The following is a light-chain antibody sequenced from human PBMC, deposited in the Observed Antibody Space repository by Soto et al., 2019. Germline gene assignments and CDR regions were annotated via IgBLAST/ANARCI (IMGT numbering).Light chain of an antibody. CDR2: AAS. Sequence: DIQMTQSPSSLSASVGDRVTITCRASRGISNYLAWYQQKPGKVPKLLIYAASTLQSGVPSRFSGSGSGTDFTLTISSLQPEDVATYYCQKYNSAPQTFGGGTKVDIK. CDR3: QKYNSAPQT. J-gene: IGKJ4*01. CDR1: RGISNY. V-gene: IGKV1-27*01.